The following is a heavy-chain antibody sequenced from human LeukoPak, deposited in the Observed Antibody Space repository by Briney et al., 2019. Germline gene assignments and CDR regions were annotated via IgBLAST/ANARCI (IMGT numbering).Heavy chain of an antibody. Sequence: GGSLRLSCAASGFTFSTSWMNWVRQAPGKGLEWVANLNPDGGAERYVDSVKGRFTISKDNAKNSLSLRMSSLRGEDTAVYYCAAWYCDGDCYSRWGQGTLVTVSS. J-gene: IGHJ4*02. D-gene: IGHD2-21*02. CDR1: GFTFSTSW. CDR2: LNPDGGAE. CDR3: AAWYCDGDCYSR. V-gene: IGHV3-7*01.